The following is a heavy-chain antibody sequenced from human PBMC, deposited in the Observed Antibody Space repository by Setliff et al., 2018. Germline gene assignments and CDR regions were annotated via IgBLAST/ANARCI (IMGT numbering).Heavy chain of an antibody. V-gene: IGHV1-3*01. Sequence: GASVKVSCKASGYSFSSNAFHWVRQAPGQSPEWVGWINAGNGHTKYSQRFQDRITITSETSATTVYMELRSLRSEDTAVYYCVRVDMVLSNFDFWGQGTLVTVSS. J-gene: IGHJ4*02. D-gene: IGHD5-12*01. CDR1: GYSFSSNA. CDR3: VRVDMVLSNFDF. CDR2: INAGNGHT.